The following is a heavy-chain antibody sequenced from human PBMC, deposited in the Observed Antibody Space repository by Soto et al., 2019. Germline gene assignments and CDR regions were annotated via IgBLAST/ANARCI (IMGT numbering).Heavy chain of an antibody. CDR1: GFTFDDYA. CDR2: TSWNSERI. J-gene: IGHJ6*02. CDR3: VRDMGADYYYYGMDV. Sequence: LRLSCAASGFTFDDYAMHWVRQPPGTGLEWVAGTSWNSERIGYADSVRGRFTISRDNAKNSLYLQMNSLRAEDTALYYCVRDMGADYYYYGMDVWGQGISVTVSS. D-gene: IGHD3-16*01. V-gene: IGHV3-9*01.